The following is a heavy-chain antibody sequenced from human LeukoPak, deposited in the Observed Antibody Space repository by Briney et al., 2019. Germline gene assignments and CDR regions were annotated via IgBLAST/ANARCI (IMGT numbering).Heavy chain of an antibody. CDR1: GFTFSSYA. D-gene: IGHD2-2*01. CDR3: AKELGDIVVVPAASFDY. V-gene: IGHV3-23*01. Sequence: GGSLRLSCAASGFTFSSYAMSWVRQAPGKGLEWVSAISGSGGSTYYADSVKGRFTISRDNSKNTLYLQMNSQRAEDTAVYYCAKELGDIVVVPAASFDYWGQGTLVTVSS. CDR2: ISGSGGST. J-gene: IGHJ4*02.